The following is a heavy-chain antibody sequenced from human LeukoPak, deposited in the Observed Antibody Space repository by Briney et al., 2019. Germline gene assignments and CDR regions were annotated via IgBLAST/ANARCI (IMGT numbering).Heavy chain of an antibody. CDR3: ARLYYDSSGFYQICYFDY. V-gene: IGHV4-39*01. CDR1: GGSISSSSYY. D-gene: IGHD3-22*01. Sequence: SETLSLTCTVSGGSISSSSYYWGWIRQPPGKGLEWIGSIYYSGSTYYNPSLKSRVTISVDTSKNQFSLNLSSVTAADTAVYYCARLYYDSSGFYQICYFDYWGQGTLVTVSS. J-gene: IGHJ4*02. CDR2: IYYSGST.